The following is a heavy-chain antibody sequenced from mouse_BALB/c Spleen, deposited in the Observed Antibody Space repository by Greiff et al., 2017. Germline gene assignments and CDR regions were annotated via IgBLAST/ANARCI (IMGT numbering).Heavy chain of an antibody. V-gene: IGHV1-54*01. J-gene: IGHJ2*01. CDR1: GYAFTNYL. CDR3: ARAPGNFYYFDY. Sequence: VQVVESGAELVRPGTSVKVSCKASGYAFTNYLIEWVKQRPGQGLEWIGVINPGSGGTNYNEKFKGKATLTADKSSSTAYMQLSSLTSDDSAVYFCARAPGNFYYFDYGGQGTTLTVSS. D-gene: IGHD2-1*01. CDR2: INPGSGGT.